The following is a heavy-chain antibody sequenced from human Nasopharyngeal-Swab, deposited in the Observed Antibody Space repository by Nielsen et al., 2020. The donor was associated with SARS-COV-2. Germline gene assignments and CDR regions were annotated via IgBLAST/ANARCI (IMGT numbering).Heavy chain of an antibody. CDR1: GFTFSSYS. CDR2: ISSSSSYI. CDR3: ARLELLWFGELLDY. J-gene: IGHJ4*02. V-gene: IGHV3-21*01. D-gene: IGHD3-10*01. Sequence: GESLKISCAASGFTFSSYSMNWVRQAPGKGLEWVSSISSSSSYIYYADSVKGRFTISRDNAKNSLYLQMNSLRAEDTAVYYCARLELLWFGELLDYWGQGTLATVSS.